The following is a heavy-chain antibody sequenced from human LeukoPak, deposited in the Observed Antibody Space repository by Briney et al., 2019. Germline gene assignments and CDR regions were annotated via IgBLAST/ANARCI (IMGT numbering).Heavy chain of an antibody. CDR2: IYYSGST. V-gene: IGHV4-39*01. CDR3: ASRGGLYSSLGLDP. Sequence: PSETLSLTCTVSGGSISSSSYYWGWIRQPPGKGLEWIGSIYYSGSTYYNPSLKSRVTISVDTSKNQFSLKLSSVTAADTAVYYCASRGGLYSSLGLDPWGQGPLVTVSS. J-gene: IGHJ5*02. D-gene: IGHD6-6*01. CDR1: GGSISSSSYY.